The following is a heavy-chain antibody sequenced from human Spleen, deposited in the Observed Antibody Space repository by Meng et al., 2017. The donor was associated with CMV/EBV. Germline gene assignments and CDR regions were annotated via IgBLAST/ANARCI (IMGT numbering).Heavy chain of an antibody. V-gene: IGHV3-7*01. CDR2: INPDGSVK. Sequence: GGSLRLSCTASGFSFSTSWMSWVRQAPGKGPEWVANINPDGSVKYYVESVKGRFTISRDNAKKSLDLQMNSLGAEDTAVYYCARDRSTVKTYSYYYYYGMDVWGQGTTVTVSS. J-gene: IGHJ6*02. CDR1: GFSFSTSW. CDR3: ARDRSTVKTYSYYYYYGMDV. D-gene: IGHD4-11*01.